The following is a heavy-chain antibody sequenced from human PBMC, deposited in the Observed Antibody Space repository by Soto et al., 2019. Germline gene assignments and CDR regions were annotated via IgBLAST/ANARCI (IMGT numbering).Heavy chain of an antibody. CDR3: AKGSYYYEISCYLPDY. Sequence: EVQLLESGGGLVQPGGSRRLSCEASGFTFSSYAMSWVRQAPGKGLEWVSGMRARDGDTYYADSVKGRFTISRDNSKNTLYLQMNRLRAEDTAVNYCAKGSYYYEISCYLPDYWGQGTLVTVSS. CDR1: GFTFSSYA. CDR2: MRARDGDT. D-gene: IGHD3-22*01. V-gene: IGHV3-23*01. J-gene: IGHJ4*02.